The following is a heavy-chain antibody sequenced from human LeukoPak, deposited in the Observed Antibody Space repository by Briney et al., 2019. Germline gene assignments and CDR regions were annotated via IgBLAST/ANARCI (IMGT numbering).Heavy chain of an antibody. CDR3: AREGGDPRWLDP. J-gene: IGHJ5*02. CDR1: GGSISTFY. D-gene: IGHD6-25*01. V-gene: IGHV4-4*07. Sequence: SQTLSLTCTVSGGSISTFYWTWIRQPAGKGLEWIGRINNSGGTNYNPSLRGRVSMSVDRSKNQFSVTLSSVTAADTAVYFCAREGGDPRWLDPWGQGTLVTVSS. CDR2: INNSGGT.